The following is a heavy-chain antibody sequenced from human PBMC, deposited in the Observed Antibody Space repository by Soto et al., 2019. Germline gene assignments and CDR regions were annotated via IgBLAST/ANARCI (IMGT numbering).Heavy chain of an antibody. CDR3: ARDQSSSPDFFDY. CDR2: IYHTGRT. D-gene: IGHD6-6*01. V-gene: IGHV4-30-4*01. CDR1: GASISSDDYY. Sequence: SETLSLTCNVSGASISSDDYYWTWIRQPPGKGLEWIGYIYHTGRTSYNPALRSRLTISIDRSKNQFSLTLSSVSAADTALYYCARDQSSSPDFFDYWGQGTLVTVSS. J-gene: IGHJ4*02.